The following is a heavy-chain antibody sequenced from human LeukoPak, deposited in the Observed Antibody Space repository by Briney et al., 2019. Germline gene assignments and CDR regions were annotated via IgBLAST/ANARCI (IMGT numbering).Heavy chain of an antibody. D-gene: IGHD3-10*01. Sequence: SQTLSLTCTVSGGSISSGDYYWSWIRQPPGKGLEWIGYIYYSGSTYYNPSLKSRVTISVDTSKNQFSLKLSSVTAADTAVYYCARTFSGTDAFDIWGQGTMVTVSS. CDR3: ARTFSGTDAFDI. CDR2: IYYSGST. V-gene: IGHV4-30-4*08. J-gene: IGHJ3*02. CDR1: GGSISSGDYY.